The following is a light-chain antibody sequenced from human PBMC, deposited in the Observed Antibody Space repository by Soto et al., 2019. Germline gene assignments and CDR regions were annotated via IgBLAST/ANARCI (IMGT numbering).Light chain of an antibody. CDR2: GAS. J-gene: IGKJ4*01. V-gene: IGKV3-20*01. CDR3: LQSYNWPLT. Sequence: EIVLTQSPGTLSLSPGERATLSCRASQSVSSNNLAWYQQRPGQAPRVVIYGASTRATGIPERFSGSGSGTDFTLTISRLEPEDFAVYYCLQSYNWPLTFGGGTKVEIK. CDR1: QSVSSNN.